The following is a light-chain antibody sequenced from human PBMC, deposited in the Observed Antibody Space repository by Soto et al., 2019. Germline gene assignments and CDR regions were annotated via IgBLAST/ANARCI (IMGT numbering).Light chain of an antibody. V-gene: IGLV2-14*01. J-gene: IGLJ2*01. CDR1: FSDIAVFNY. CDR3: NSYTASSALVI. Sequence: SVLAQPASVSGSPGQSITISCTGSFSDIAVFNYVSWSQQYPGRAPKLLIYQVPSRASGVSHRFSGSKSGNTASLTISGLQPEDEAEYYCNSYTASSALVIFGGGTKVTVL. CDR2: QVP.